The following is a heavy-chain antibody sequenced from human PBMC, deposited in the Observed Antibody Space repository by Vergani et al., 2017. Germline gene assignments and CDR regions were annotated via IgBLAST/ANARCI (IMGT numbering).Heavy chain of an antibody. CDR2: LTGGGGST. D-gene: IGHD1-26*01. CDR1: GSPSSTYA. CDR3: VKDAGSYENFFDS. Sequence: EVQLLEPGGSLKQPGGSVRSPCAASGSPSSTYAMHWVGQAPGKGLEWVSALTGGGGSTYYADSFKGRFIISRDNSRDTLYLQMNSLRPEDTATYYCVKDAGSYENFFDSWGQGTLVTVSS. J-gene: IGHJ4*02. V-gene: IGHV3-23*01.